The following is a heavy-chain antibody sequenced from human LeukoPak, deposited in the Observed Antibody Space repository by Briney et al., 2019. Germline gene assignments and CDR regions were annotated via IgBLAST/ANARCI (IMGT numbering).Heavy chain of an antibody. CDR1: GGSISSYY. CDR3: ASSGEGYYYGMDV. Sequence: PSETLSLTCTVSGGSISSYYWSWIRQPPGKGLEWIGYIYYSGSTNYNPSLKSRVTISVDTSKNQFSLKLSSVTAADTAVHYCASSGEGYYYGMDVWGQGTTVTVSS. V-gene: IGHV4-59*01. D-gene: IGHD2-15*01. J-gene: IGHJ6*02. CDR2: IYYSGST.